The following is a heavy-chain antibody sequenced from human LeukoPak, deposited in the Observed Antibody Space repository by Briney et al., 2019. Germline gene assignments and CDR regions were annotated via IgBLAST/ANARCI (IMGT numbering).Heavy chain of an antibody. J-gene: IGHJ4*02. CDR1: GFTFSSYG. CDR3: AKDPHLYSSGWDYYFDY. D-gene: IGHD6-19*01. CDR2: ISYDGSNK. V-gene: IGHV3-30*18. Sequence: GGSLRLSCAASGFTFSSYGMRWVRQAPGKGLEWVAVISYDGSNKYYADSVKGRFTISRDNSKNTLYLQMNSLRAEDTAVYYCAKDPHLYSSGWDYYFDYWGQGTLVTVSS.